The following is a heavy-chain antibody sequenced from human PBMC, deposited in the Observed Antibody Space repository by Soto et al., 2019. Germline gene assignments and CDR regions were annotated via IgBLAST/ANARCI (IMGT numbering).Heavy chain of an antibody. J-gene: IGHJ3*02. V-gene: IGHV4-34*01. CDR3: VSHPLDDAFDI. CDR2: INHSGST. CDR1: GGSFSGYY. Sequence: QVQLQQWGAGLLKPSETLSLTCAVYGGSFSGYYWSWIRQPPGKGLEWIGEINHSGSTNYNPSLKSRVTISVDTSKNQFSLKLSSVTAADTAVYYCVSHPLDDAFDIWGQGTMVTVSS.